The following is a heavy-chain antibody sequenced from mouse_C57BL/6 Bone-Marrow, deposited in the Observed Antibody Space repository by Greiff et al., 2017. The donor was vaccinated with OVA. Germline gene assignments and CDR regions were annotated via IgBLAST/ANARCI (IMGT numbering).Heavy chain of an antibody. CDR2: IYPGNSDT. J-gene: IGHJ2*01. D-gene: IGHD1-1*01. CDR1: GYTFTSYW. CDR3: TRMRVITTVVAPFDY. V-gene: IGHV1-5*01. Sequence: VHVKQSGTVLARPGASVQMSCKTSGYTFTSYWMHWVKQRPGPGLEWIGAIYPGNSDTSYNQKFKGKAKLTAVTSASTAYMELSSLTNEDSAVYYCTRMRVITTVVAPFDYWGQGTTLTVSS.